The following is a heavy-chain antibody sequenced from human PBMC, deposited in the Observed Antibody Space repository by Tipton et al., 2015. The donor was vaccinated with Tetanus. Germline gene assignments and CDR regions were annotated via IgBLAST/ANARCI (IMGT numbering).Heavy chain of an antibody. CDR3: VRSHVFRLTLFGEEIPRSGRFDP. J-gene: IGHJ5*02. V-gene: IGHV4-34*01. Sequence: TLSLTCGVSDGSFNAYYWSWIRQTPGKGLEWIGEVNQSGSTKYNPSFNSRAAISVDTSKSQFSLRVRSVTAADTALYYCVRSHVFRLTLFGEEIPRSGRFDPWGQGTLVTVSS. CDR2: VNQSGST. CDR1: DGSFNAYY. D-gene: IGHD3-3*01.